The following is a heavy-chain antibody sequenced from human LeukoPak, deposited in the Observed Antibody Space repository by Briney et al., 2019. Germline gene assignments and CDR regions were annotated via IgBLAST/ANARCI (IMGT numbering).Heavy chain of an antibody. V-gene: IGHV4-59*01. CDR3: ARGYAEYFQH. Sequence: XTXXGGXXXSYYWSWIRQPPGKGLEWIGYIYYSGSTNYNPSLKSRVTISVDTSKNQFSLKLSSVTAADTAVYYCARGYAEYFQHWGQGTLVTVSS. CDR2: IYYSGST. CDR1: GGXXXSYY. D-gene: IGHD5-18*01. J-gene: IGHJ1*01.